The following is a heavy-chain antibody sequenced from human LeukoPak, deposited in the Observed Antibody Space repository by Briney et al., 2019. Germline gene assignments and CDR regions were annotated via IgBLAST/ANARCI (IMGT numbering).Heavy chain of an antibody. CDR2: INPSGGST. D-gene: IGHD4-17*01. CDR3: ARGDYGDYRGHFDY. J-gene: IGHJ4*02. V-gene: IGHV1-46*01. Sequence: ASVKVSCKASGYIFSGYYMHWVRQAPGQGLEWMGIINPSGGSTSYAQKFQGRVTMTRDMSTSTVYMELSSLRSEDTAVYYCARGDYGDYRGHFDYWGQGTLVTVSS. CDR1: GYIFSGYY.